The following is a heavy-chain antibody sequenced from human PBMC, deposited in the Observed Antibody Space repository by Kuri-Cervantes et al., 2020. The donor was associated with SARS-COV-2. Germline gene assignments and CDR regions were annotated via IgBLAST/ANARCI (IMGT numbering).Heavy chain of an antibody. Sequence: ESLKISCTVSGVSISSSSYYWGWIRQPPGKGLEWIGSIYYSGSTYYNPSLKSRVTISVDTSKNQFSLKLSSVTAADTAVYYCARQMMSSITIFGVVITRNWFDPWGQGTLVTVSS. J-gene: IGHJ5*02. CDR1: GVSISSSSYY. V-gene: IGHV4-39*01. CDR3: ARQMMSSITIFGVVITRNWFDP. CDR2: IYYSGST. D-gene: IGHD3-3*01.